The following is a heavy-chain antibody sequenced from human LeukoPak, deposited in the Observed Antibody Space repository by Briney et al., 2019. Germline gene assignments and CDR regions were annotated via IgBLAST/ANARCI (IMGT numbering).Heavy chain of an antibody. CDR2: IGSKAYGGTT. CDR1: GFTFGDYA. CDR3: TRGSWQQLVKWYFDY. J-gene: IGHJ4*02. V-gene: IGHV3-49*03. Sequence: GGSLRLSCTASGFTFGDYAMSWFRQAPGKGLEWVGFIGSKAYGGTTEYAASVKGRFTISRDDSKSIAYLQMNSLKTEDTAVYYCTRGSWQQLVKWYFDYWGQGTLVTVSS. D-gene: IGHD6-13*01.